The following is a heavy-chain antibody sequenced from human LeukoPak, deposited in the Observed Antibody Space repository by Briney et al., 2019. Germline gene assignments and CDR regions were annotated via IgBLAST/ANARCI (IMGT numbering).Heavy chain of an antibody. J-gene: IGHJ4*02. CDR1: GFTFSSYA. Sequence: AGGSLRLSCAASGFTFSSYAMHWVRQAPGKGLEWVAVISYDGSNKYYADSVKGRFTISRDNSKNTLYLQMNSLRAEDTAVYYCANGGSGWYESDYWGQGTLVTVSS. V-gene: IGHV3-30*04. CDR2: ISYDGSNK. CDR3: ANGGSGWYESDY. D-gene: IGHD6-19*01.